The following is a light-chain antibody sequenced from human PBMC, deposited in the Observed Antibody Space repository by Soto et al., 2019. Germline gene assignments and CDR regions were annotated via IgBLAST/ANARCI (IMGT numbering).Light chain of an antibody. Sequence: DIQMTQSPSSLSASVGDRVTLTCRASQSISLYLDWYQQKPGKAPKLLIYAAYSLQSGVPSRFSGSGSGTDFTLTISSLQPEDFGTYCCQQSYSTLYTFGQGTKLEIE. V-gene: IGKV1-39*01. J-gene: IGKJ2*01. CDR1: QSISLY. CDR2: AAY. CDR3: QQSYSTLYT.